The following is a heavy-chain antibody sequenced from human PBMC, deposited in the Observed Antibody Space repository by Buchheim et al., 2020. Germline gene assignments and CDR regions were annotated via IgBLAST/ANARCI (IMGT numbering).Heavy chain of an antibody. CDR2: ISSSSDSI. D-gene: IGHD2-15*01. V-gene: IGHV3-48*01. J-gene: IGHJ4*02. CDR3: TRGQAAPSDY. CDR1: GFTFSSYS. Sequence: EVQLVESGGGLVQPGGSLRLSCAASGFTFSSYSMNWVRQAPGKGLEWVSYISSSSDSIYYVDSVEGRFTIPRDNDKNELYLQMNSLRAEDTAVYYCTRGQAAPSDYWGQGAL.